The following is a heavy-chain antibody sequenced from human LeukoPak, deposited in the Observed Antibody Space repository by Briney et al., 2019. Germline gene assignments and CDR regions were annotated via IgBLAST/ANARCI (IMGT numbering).Heavy chain of an antibody. J-gene: IGHJ3*02. CDR1: GYTFTSYY. V-gene: IGHV1-46*01. CDR2: INPSGGST. D-gene: IGHD3-22*01. CDR3: AAGFYDRSGYYLRGDAFDI. Sequence: ASVKVSCKASGYTFTSYYMHWVRQAPGQGLEWMGIINPSGGSTSYAQKFQGRVTITRDMSTSTAYMELSSLRSEDTAVYYCAAGFYDRSGYYLRGDAFDIWGQGTMVTVSS.